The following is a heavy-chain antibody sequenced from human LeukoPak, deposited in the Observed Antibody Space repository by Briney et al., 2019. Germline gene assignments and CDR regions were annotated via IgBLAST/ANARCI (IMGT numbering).Heavy chain of an antibody. CDR3: ARKYSSSSKFDP. D-gene: IGHD6-6*01. Sequence: GASVKVSCKASGYTFTSYYMHWVRQAPGQGLEWMGWINPNSGGTNYAQKFQGRVTMTRDTSISTAYMELSRLRSDDTAVYYCARKYSSSSKFDPWGQGTLVTVSS. CDR1: GYTFTSYY. CDR2: INPNSGGT. J-gene: IGHJ5*02. V-gene: IGHV1-2*02.